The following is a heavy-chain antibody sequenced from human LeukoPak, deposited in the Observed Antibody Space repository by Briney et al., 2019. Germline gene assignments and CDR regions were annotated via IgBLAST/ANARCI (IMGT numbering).Heavy chain of an antibody. CDR3: ARLLGYYGSGSPYGWFDP. CDR2: INPSGGST. J-gene: IGHJ5*02. D-gene: IGHD3-10*01. V-gene: IGHV1-46*01. CDR1: GYTFTSYY. Sequence: ASVKVSCKASGYTFTSYYMHWVRQAPGQGLEWMGIINPSGGSTSYAQKFQGRVTMTRDTSTSTVYMELGSLRSEDTAVYYCARLLGYYGSGSPYGWFDPWGQGTLVTVSS.